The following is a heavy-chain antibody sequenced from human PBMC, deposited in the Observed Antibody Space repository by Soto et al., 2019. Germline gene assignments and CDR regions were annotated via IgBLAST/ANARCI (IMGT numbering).Heavy chain of an antibody. V-gene: IGHV4-59*12. CDR1: GGSISSYY. D-gene: IGHD5-18*01. Sequence: PSETLSLTCSVSGGSISSYYWTWVRQPPGKGLEWIGYVDYSGTANYNPSLKSRVSMSVDTSKNQLSLKVTSVTAADTAMYYCARADTAMTTPFDYWGQGTLVTVSS. CDR2: VDYSGTA. J-gene: IGHJ4*02. CDR3: ARADTAMTTPFDY.